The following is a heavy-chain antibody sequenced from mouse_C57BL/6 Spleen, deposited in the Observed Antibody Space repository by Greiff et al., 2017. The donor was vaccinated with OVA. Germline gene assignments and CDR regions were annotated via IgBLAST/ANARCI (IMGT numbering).Heavy chain of an antibody. CDR3: ASYYGSMMDY. V-gene: IGHV2-2*01. CDR1: GFSLTSYG. CDR2: IWSGGST. Sequence: VQVVESGPGLVQPSQSLSITCTVSGFSLTSYGVHWVRQSPGKGLEWLGVIWSGGSTDYNAAFISRLSTSKDNSKSQVFFKMNSLQADDTAIYYCASYYGSMMDYWGQGTSVTVSS. D-gene: IGHD1-1*01. J-gene: IGHJ4*01.